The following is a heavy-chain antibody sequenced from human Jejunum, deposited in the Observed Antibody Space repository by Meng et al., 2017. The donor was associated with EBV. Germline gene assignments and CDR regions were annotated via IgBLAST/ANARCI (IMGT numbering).Heavy chain of an antibody. CDR3: VRVVNWDYGDYGAFDY. D-gene: IGHD4-17*01. V-gene: IGHV4-34*01. CDR1: VASFIDPF. J-gene: IGHJ4*02. Sequence: VPLEQSGSERFNPSLTLSFSLSSSVASFIDPFWRGIRQPPGRWLSWIGVINQSGSTPYTQSLESRVTLSVDTSKNKFSLRLNAVTAEDTAIYYCVRVVNWDYGDYGAFDYWGQGALVTVSS. CDR2: INQSGST.